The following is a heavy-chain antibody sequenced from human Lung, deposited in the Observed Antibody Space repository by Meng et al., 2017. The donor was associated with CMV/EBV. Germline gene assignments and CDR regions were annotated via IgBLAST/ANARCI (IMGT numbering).Heavy chain of an antibody. CDR2: IYSDGIST. CDR3: AREPGRGAFDV. D-gene: IGHD3-10*01. Sequence: GESXKISCAVSGINLNTYWMHWVRQVPGKGLVWLSRIYSDGISTRYADSVKGRFTISRDNTNNTLYLQMNGLRAEDTAVYYCAREPGRGAFDVWGQGTKVNVSS. J-gene: IGHJ3*01. CDR1: GINLNTYW. V-gene: IGHV3-74*01.